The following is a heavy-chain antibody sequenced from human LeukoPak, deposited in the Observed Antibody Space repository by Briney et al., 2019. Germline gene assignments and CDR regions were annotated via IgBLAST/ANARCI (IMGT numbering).Heavy chain of an antibody. CDR1: GFTFSSYA. V-gene: IGHV3-30-3*01. CDR2: ISYDGSNK. CDR3: AREEAGRVVPFLDY. J-gene: IGHJ4*02. D-gene: IGHD3-10*01. Sequence: SLRLSCAASGFTFSSYAMHWVRQAPGKGLEGLGVISYDGSNKYYADSVKGRFTISRDNSKNTLYLQMNSLRAEDTAVYYCAREEAGRVVPFLDYWGQGTLVTVSS.